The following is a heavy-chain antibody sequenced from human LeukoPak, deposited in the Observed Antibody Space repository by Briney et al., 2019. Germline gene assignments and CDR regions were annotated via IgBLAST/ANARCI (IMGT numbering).Heavy chain of an antibody. CDR3: ARHRCSSTTCSFDS. J-gene: IGHJ4*02. Sequence: PGESLRLSCAASGFTFNNYAMTWVRQTPGKRPEWVSPISWKGDTTAYAESVRGRFTISRDNAKNSLYLHMNSLRPEDTAFYHCARHRCSSTTCSFDSWGQGSPVTVSS. D-gene: IGHD2-2*01. V-gene: IGHV3-20*01. CDR2: ISWKGDTT. CDR1: GFTFNNYA.